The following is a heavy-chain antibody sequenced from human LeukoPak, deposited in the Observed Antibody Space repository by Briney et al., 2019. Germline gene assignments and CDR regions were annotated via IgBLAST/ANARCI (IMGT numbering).Heavy chain of an antibody. J-gene: IGHJ4*02. CDR1: GFTFSGSP. V-gene: IGHV3-73*01. CDR2: IRSKAANYAT. CDR3: TQSNY. Sequence: GGSLRLSCAASGFTFSGSPILWVRQASGKGLEWVGRIRSKAANYATAYAASVQGRCTISRDDSKSTAYLQLNSLKTEDPAVYYCTQSNYWGQGALVTVSS.